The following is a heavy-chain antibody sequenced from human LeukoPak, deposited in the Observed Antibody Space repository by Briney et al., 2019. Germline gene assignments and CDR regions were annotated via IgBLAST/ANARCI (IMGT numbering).Heavy chain of an antibody. D-gene: IGHD3-22*01. CDR2: IYTSGST. V-gene: IGHV4-4*07. J-gene: IGHJ6*03. Sequence: PSETLSLTCTVSGGSLSSYYWSWIRQPAGKGLEWIGRIYTSGSTNYNPSLKRRVTMSVDTSKNQFSLKLSSVTAADTAVYYCARDYYDSSGYYYYYMDVWGKGTTVTISS. CDR3: ARDYYDSSGYYYYYMDV. CDR1: GGSLSSYY.